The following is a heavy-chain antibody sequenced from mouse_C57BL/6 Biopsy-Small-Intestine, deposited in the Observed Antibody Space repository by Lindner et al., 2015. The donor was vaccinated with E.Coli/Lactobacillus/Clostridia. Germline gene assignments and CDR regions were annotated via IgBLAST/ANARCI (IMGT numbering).Heavy chain of an antibody. D-gene: IGHD1-1*01. Sequence: SVKVSCKASGYTFSNYGLNWVRQAPGQGLEWMGWISAHNGKTNYAQKFQGRVTLTTDTSTNTTYMDLTSLRSDDTAVYYCARVEYYYDSSGYTVHYYYHGMDVWGQGTTVTVSS. V-gene: IGHV1S55*01. J-gene: IGHJ1*01. CDR2: ISAHNGKT. CDR1: GYTFSNYG. CDR3: ARVEYYYDSSGYTVHYYYHGMDV.